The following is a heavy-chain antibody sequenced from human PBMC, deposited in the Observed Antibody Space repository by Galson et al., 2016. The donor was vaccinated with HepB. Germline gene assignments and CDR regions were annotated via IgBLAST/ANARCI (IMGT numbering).Heavy chain of an antibody. J-gene: IGHJ4*02. CDR2: ISGSGRRT. D-gene: IGHD6-19*01. CDR3: AKSGALHIEMAGTNSDFDY. Sequence: SLRLSCAASGFSFSNYAMSWVRQAPGKGLEWVCGISGSGRRTYYAASVKGRFTISKDNSRNTLYLQMKSLSAEDMAIYYCAKSGALHIEMAGTNSDFDYWGQGTLVIVSS. CDR1: GFSFSNYA. V-gene: IGHV3-23*01.